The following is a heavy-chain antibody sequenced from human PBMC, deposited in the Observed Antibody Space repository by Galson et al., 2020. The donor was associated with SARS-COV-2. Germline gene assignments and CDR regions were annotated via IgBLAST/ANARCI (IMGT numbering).Heavy chain of an antibody. V-gene: IGHV3-64D*08. CDR2: ISHNGGST. D-gene: IGHD3-3*01. Sequence: GGSLRLSCSASGFSFSSFVIHWVRQAPGKGLEYVSPISHNGGSTYYTDSVKGRFTISRDNSKNTLYLQMTSLRAEDMAVYYCVKGQGSGYGAFDCWCQGTLVTVSP. J-gene: IGHJ4*02. CDR3: VKGQGSGYGAFDC. CDR1: GFSFSSFV.